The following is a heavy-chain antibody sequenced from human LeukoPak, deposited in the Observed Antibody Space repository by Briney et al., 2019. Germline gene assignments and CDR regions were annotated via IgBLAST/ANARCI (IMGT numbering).Heavy chain of an antibody. J-gene: IGHJ4*02. CDR2: ISYDGSNK. D-gene: IGHD2-2*01. Sequence: GGSLRLSCAASGFSFSDYAMHWVRQAPGKGLEWVAIISYDGSNKYYADSVKGRFTIFRDNSKNTQYLQMNSLRAEDTAVYYCAREVPAADYWGQGTLVTVSS. CDR3: AREVPAADY. CDR1: GFSFSDYA. V-gene: IGHV3-30-3*01.